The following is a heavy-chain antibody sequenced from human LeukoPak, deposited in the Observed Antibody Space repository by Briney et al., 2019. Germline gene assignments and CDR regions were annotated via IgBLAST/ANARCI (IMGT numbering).Heavy chain of an antibody. D-gene: IGHD2-15*01. V-gene: IGHV3-21*01. J-gene: IGHJ3*02. CDR3: ARDQGVYCSGGSCTAFDI. Sequence: PGGSLRLSCAASGFTFSSYIMNWVCQAPGKGLEWVSSISGSSSYIYYGDSVKGRCTISRDNAKKSLYLQMNSLRAEDTAVYYCARDQGVYCSGGSCTAFDIWGQGTMVTVSS. CDR2: ISGSSSYI. CDR1: GFTFSSYI.